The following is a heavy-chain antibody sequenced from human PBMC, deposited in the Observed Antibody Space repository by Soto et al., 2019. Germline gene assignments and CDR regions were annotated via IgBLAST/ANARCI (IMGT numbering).Heavy chain of an antibody. J-gene: IGHJ6*02. V-gene: IGHV3-23*01. CDR2: ISGSGGST. CDR3: AKGPTITMIVVVPMDV. CDR1: GFTFSSYA. D-gene: IGHD3-22*01. Sequence: GGSLRLSCAASGFTFSSYAMSWVRQAPGKGLEWVSAISGSGGSTYYADSVKGRFTISRDNSKNTLYLQMNSLRAEDTAVYYCAKGPTITMIVVVPMDVWGQGTTVTVSS.